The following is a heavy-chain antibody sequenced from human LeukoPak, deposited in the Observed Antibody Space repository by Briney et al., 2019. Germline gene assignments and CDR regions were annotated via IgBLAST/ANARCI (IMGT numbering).Heavy chain of an antibody. V-gene: IGHV4-4*09. Sequence: PSETLSLTCTVSGGSIRSYYWSWIRQPPGKGLEWIGYIYTSGSTNYNPSLKSRVTISVDTSKNQFSLKLSSVTAADTAVYYCAREVLDAFDIWGQGTMVTVPS. J-gene: IGHJ3*02. CDR2: IYTSGST. D-gene: IGHD3-3*01. CDR3: AREVLDAFDI. CDR1: GGSIRSYY.